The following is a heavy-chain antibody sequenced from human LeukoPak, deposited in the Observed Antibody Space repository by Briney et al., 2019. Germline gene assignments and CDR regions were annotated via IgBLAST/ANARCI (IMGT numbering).Heavy chain of an antibody. J-gene: IGHJ5*02. CDR1: AASISGHY. Sequence: SETLSLTCNVYAASISGHYWSWLRQSPGKGLECIGYIYSGSVDYNPSLKSRATISGDASKNQVSLILKSVTTADTAIYYCVKVGYGSGTWGWFDPWGQGILVTVST. CDR3: VKVGYGSGTWGWFDP. D-gene: IGHD3-10*01. CDR2: IYSGSV. V-gene: IGHV4-59*11.